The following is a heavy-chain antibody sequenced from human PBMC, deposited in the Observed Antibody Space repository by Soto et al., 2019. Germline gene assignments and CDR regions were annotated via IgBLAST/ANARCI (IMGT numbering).Heavy chain of an antibody. CDR3: ARASGFLEWLLYRRNYYYYGMDV. J-gene: IGHJ6*02. CDR2: INHSGST. CDR1: GGSFSGYY. Sequence: SETLSLTCAVYGGSFSGYYWGWIRQPPGKGLEWIGEINHSGSTNYNPSLKSRVTISVDTSKNQFSLKLSSVTAADTAVYYCARASGFLEWLLYRRNYYYYGMDVWGQGTTVTVSS. D-gene: IGHD3-3*01. V-gene: IGHV4-34*01.